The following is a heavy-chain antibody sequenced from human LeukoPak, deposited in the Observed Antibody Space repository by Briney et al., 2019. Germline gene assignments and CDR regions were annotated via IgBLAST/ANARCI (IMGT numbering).Heavy chain of an antibody. D-gene: IGHD6-13*01. Sequence: LPGGSLRLSCAASGFTFSSYAMSWVRQAPGKGLEWVSAISGSGGSTYYADPVKGRFTISRDNSKNTLYLQMNSLRAEDTAVYYCAKESLHPLIAAAGTAYWGQGTLVTVSS. CDR1: GFTFSSYA. CDR2: ISGSGGST. J-gene: IGHJ4*02. CDR3: AKESLHPLIAAAGTAY. V-gene: IGHV3-23*01.